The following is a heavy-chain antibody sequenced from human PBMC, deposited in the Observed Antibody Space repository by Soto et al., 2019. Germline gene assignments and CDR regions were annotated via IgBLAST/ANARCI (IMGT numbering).Heavy chain of an antibody. CDR2: ISYDGTDK. Sequence: QVQLVESGGGVVQPGRSLRLSCAASGFTFSSYVMHWVRQAPGKGLEWVTLISYDGTDKYYADSVKGRSSISRDNSKNTLYLRMNGLRPETTAVYFCARGAYYDILAGYYHRGFFYGMDVWGQGTTVTVSS. D-gene: IGHD3-9*01. V-gene: IGHV3-30-3*01. CDR3: ARGAYYDILAGYYHRGFFYGMDV. J-gene: IGHJ6*02. CDR1: GFTFSSYV.